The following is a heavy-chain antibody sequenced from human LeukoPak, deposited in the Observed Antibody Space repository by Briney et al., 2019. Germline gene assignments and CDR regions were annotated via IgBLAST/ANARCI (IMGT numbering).Heavy chain of an antibody. D-gene: IGHD3-3*01. Sequence: PGGSLRLSCAASGFTFSSYWMHWVRQAPGQGLVWLSRLSTDGSSTDYADSVKGHFTISRDNAKNTLYLQMNSLRAEDTAVYYCARVSCDYTTCKYPFDYWGQGTLVTVSS. CDR1: GFTFSSYW. CDR3: ARVSCDYTTCKYPFDY. V-gene: IGHV3-74*01. J-gene: IGHJ4*02. CDR2: LSTDGSST.